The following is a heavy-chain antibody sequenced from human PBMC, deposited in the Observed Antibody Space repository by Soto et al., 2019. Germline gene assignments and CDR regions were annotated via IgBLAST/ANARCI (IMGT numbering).Heavy chain of an antibody. D-gene: IGHD2-15*01. V-gene: IGHV1-69*02. CDR1: GGTFSSYT. CDR3: ATGPPGYCSGGSCDNAFDI. CDR2: IIPILGIA. Sequence: SVKVSCKASGGTFSSYTISWVRQAPGQGLEWMGRIIPILGIANYAQKFQGRVTITADKSTSTAYMALSSLRSEDTAVYYCATGPPGYCSGGSCDNAFDIWGQAAMVTVSS. J-gene: IGHJ3*02.